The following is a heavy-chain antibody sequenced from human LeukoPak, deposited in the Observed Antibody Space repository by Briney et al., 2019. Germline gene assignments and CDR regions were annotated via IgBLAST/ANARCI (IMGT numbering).Heavy chain of an antibody. V-gene: IGHV4-59*12. J-gene: IGHJ4*02. CDR2: IYYSGST. CDR1: GGSISSYY. D-gene: IGHD3-10*01. Sequence: SETLSLTCTVSGGSISSYYWTWIRQPPGKGLEWIGFIYYSGSTDYNPSLKSRVTISVDTSKNQFSLKLSSVTAADTAVYYCARRLYYYADYYFDYWGQGTLVTVSS. CDR3: ARRLYYYADYYFDY.